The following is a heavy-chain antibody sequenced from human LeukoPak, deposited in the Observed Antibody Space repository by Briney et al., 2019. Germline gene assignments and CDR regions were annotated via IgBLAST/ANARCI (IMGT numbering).Heavy chain of an antibody. CDR1: GGSISSYF. CDR3: ARSGGSSSGSLGLWYSDI. Sequence: TETLSLTCTVSGGSISSYFWTWIRQPAGRGLEWIGHIYSSGSFKYNPSLKCRVTMSIDTSKNQLSLKLNSVTAADTAVYYCARSGGSSSGSLGLWYSDIWGQGTMVTVSS. CDR2: IYSSGSF. D-gene: IGHD6-19*01. V-gene: IGHV4-4*07. J-gene: IGHJ3*02.